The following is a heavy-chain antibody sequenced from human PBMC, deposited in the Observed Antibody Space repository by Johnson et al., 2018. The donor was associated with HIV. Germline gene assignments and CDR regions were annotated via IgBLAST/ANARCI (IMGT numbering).Heavy chain of an antibody. V-gene: IGHV3-30*04. CDR2: IAYDLSNE. J-gene: IGHJ3*02. CDR1: GFTFSDYA. D-gene: IGHD3-22*01. Sequence: QVQMVESGGGVVQPGGSLRLSCVASGFTFSDYAMHWVRQAPGKGLEWVAVIAYDLSNEFYADSVKGRFTISRDNSRNALYLQMNSLRAEDTAVFYCARDQFGKITTGGEGAFDIWGQGTMVTVSS. CDR3: ARDQFGKITTGGEGAFDI.